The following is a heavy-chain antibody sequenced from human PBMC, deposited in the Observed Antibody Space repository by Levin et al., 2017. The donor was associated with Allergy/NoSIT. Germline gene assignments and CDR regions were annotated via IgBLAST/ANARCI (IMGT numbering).Heavy chain of an antibody. CDR1: GFTFSSYA. J-gene: IGHJ6*03. CDR2: ISSNGGST. Sequence: HTGGSLRLSCSASGFTFSSYAMHWVRQAPGKGLEYVSAISSNGGSTYYADSVKGRFTISRDNSKNTLYLQMSSLRAEDTAVYYCVKESTGSGSYGFYYYYYYMDVWGKGTTVTVSS. D-gene: IGHD3-10*01. CDR3: VKESTGSGSYGFYYYYYYMDV. V-gene: IGHV3-64D*06.